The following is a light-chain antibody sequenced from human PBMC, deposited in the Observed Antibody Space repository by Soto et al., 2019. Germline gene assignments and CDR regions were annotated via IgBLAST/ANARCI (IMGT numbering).Light chain of an antibody. CDR3: TSYTSSSTYV. CDR1: SSDVGSYNY. Sequence: QSALIQPASVSGSPGQSITIFCTGTSSDVGSYNYVSWYQQHPGRAPKLMIYDVSSRPSGVSNRFPGSKSGNTASLTISGLQAEDEADYFCTSYTSSSTYVFGTGTKVTVL. J-gene: IGLJ1*01. CDR2: DVS. V-gene: IGLV2-14*03.